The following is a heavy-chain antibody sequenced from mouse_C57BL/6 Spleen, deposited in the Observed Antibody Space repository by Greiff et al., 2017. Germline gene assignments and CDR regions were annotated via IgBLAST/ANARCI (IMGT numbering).Heavy chain of an antibody. Sequence: QVQLKESGAELARPGASVKLSCKASGYTFTSYGISWVKQRTGQGLEWIGEIYPRSGNTYYNEKFKGKATLTADKSSSTAYMELRSLTSEDSAVYFCARSDYSNRFAYWGQGTLVTVSA. V-gene: IGHV1-81*01. D-gene: IGHD2-5*01. CDR2: IYPRSGNT. CDR1: GYTFTSYG. CDR3: ARSDYSNRFAY. J-gene: IGHJ3*01.